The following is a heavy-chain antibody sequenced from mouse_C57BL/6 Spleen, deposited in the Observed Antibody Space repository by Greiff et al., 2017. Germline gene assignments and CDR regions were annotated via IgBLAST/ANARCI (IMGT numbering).Heavy chain of an antibody. CDR1: GYAFSSSW. D-gene: IGHD4-1*01. V-gene: IGHV1-82*01. Sequence: QVQLQQSGPELVKPGASVKISCKASGYAFSSSWMNWVKQRPGKGLEWIGRIYPGDGDTNYIGKFKGKATLTADKSSSTAYMQLSSLTSEDSAVYFCARVGTHYFDYWGQGTTLTVSS. CDR2: IYPGDGDT. J-gene: IGHJ2*01. CDR3: ARVGTHYFDY.